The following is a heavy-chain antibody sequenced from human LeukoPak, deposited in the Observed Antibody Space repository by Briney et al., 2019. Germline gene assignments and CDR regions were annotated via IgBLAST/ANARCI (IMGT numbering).Heavy chain of an antibody. Sequence: PGRSLRLSCAASGLTFSTYGFNWVRQAPGKGLEWVAVIWYDGSNKYYADSVKGRFTISRDSSTVYLQMSSLRAEDTAVYYCARDWPSYYDLWGQGTLVTVSS. J-gene: IGHJ4*02. CDR1: GLTFSTYG. CDR2: IWYDGSNK. CDR3: ARDWPSYYDL. V-gene: IGHV3-33*01.